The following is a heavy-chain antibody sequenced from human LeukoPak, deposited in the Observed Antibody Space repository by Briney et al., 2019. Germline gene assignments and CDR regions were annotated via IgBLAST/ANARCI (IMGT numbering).Heavy chain of an antibody. CDR1: GFSFRSYP. Sequence: GGSLRLSCAASGFSFRSYPMSWVRQAPGKGLEWVAIVAHDGSFTSYADSVKGRFSITRDDSTLYLEMNSLRVEDTALYYCAREMRGYYPHYWGQGTLLTVSS. CDR2: VAHDGSFT. J-gene: IGHJ4*02. D-gene: IGHD3-3*01. V-gene: IGHV3-30*04. CDR3: AREMRGYYPHY.